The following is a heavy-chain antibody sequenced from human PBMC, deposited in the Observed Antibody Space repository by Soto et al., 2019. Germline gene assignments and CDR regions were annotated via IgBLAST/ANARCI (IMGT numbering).Heavy chain of an antibody. CDR1: GYTFTSYY. V-gene: IGHV1-46*03. CDR3: ARDRHSNSYYFDY. Sequence: ASVKVSCKASGYTFTSYYMHWVRQAPGQGLEWKGIIKPSGGSTSYAQKIQGRVTKTRDTSTSTVYMELSSLRSEDKAVYYCARDRHSNSYYFDYWGQGTLVTVSS. J-gene: IGHJ4*02. D-gene: IGHD4-4*01. CDR2: IKPSGGST.